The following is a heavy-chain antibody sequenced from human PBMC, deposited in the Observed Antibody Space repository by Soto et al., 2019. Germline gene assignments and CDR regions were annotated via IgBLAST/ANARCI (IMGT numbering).Heavy chain of an antibody. D-gene: IGHD2-8*02. CDR2: IKQDGSEK. Sequence: EVQLVESGGGLVQPGGSLRLSCAASGFTFSSYWMSWVRQAPGKGLEWVANIKQDGSEKYYVDSVKGRFTISRDNAKNSLYLQMNSLRAEDTAVYYCARDRSWWNSDAFDIWGQGTMVTVSS. J-gene: IGHJ3*02. CDR1: GFTFSSYW. CDR3: ARDRSWWNSDAFDI. V-gene: IGHV3-7*05.